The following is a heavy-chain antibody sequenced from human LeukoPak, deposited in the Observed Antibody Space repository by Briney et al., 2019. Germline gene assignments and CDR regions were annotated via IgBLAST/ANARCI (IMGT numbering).Heavy chain of an antibody. J-gene: IGHJ5*02. Sequence: SETLSLTCTVSGGSISSGGYYWSWLRQHPGKGLEWTGYIYYSGSTYYNPSPKSRVTISVDTSKNQFSLKLSSVTAADTAVYYCAREIGYYYDSSGYSWFDPWGQGTLVTVSS. V-gene: IGHV4-31*03. D-gene: IGHD3-22*01. CDR2: IYYSGST. CDR3: AREIGYYYDSSGYSWFDP. CDR1: GGSISSGGYY.